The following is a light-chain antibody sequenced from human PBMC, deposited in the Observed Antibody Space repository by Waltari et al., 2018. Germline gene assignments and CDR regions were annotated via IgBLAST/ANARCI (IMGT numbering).Light chain of an antibody. CDR3: QSYDSTLSGVV. V-gene: IGLV1-40*01. CDR2: RDN. CDR1: NSNIGAPSE. J-gene: IGLJ2*01. Sequence: QSVLTHPPSVSGAPGQRVPIPGIGSNSNIGAPSEVHWYQQLPGTAPKLPIYRDNNRPSGVPDRFSGSKSGTSASLAITGLQAEDEADYYCQSYDSTLSGVVFGGGTKLTVL.